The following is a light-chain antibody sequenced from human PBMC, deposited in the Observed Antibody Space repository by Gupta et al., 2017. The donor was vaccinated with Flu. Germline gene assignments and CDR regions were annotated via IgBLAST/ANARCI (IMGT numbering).Light chain of an antibody. CDR2: RAS. V-gene: IGKV3-15*01. CDR3: QHYNNWPPYT. Sequence: EIVMTQSPATLSVSPGDRATLSCRASQSVRSNLAWYQQKPGQAPRLLIYRASTRATGIPARFSGSGSGTEFTLTISSLQSEDFAVYFCQHYNNWPPYTFGQGTKLEIK. CDR1: QSVRSN. J-gene: IGKJ2*01.